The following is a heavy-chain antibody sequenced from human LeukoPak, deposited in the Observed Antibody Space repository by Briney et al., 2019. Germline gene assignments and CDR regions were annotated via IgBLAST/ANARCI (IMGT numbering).Heavy chain of an antibody. CDR1: GYTFSTYY. D-gene: IGHD5-18*01. J-gene: IGHJ4*02. CDR2: IDPTGGGT. CDR3: ARPTALGMYYFDY. Sequence: GASVKVSCKASGYTFSTYYMHWVRQAPGQGLEWMGIIDPTGGGTSHAQKFQGRVTMTRDTSTSTVYKELSSLRSEDTAVYYCARPTALGMYYFDYWGQGTLVTVSS. V-gene: IGHV1-46*03.